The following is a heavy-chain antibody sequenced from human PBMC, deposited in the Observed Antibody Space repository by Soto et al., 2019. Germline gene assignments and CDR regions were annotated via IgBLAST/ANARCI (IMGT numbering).Heavy chain of an antibody. J-gene: IGHJ6*02. V-gene: IGHV1-18*01. D-gene: IGHD3-10*01. CDR2: INVYNGNT. CDR1: GYTFTSHG. CDR3: AMNYYGTGGDDYYMDG. Sequence: QVYLVQSGAEVKKPGASVRVSCKASGYTFTSHGISWVRQAPGQGLEWMGWINVYNGNTNYAQMLQGRVTMTTDTATSTAYMELRSLRSDDTAVYYCAMNYYGTGGDDYYMDGWAKGPRSPSP.